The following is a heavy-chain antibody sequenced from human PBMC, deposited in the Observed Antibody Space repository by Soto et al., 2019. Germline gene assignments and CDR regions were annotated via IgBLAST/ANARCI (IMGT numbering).Heavy chain of an antibody. D-gene: IGHD5-12*01. V-gene: IGHV3-13*01. CDR1: GFTFSSYD. CDR2: IGTAGDT. Sequence: GGSLRLSCAASGFTFSSYDMHWVRQATGKGLEWVSAIGTAGDTYYPGSVKGRFTISRENAKNSLYLQMNSLRAGDTAVYYCARVGYSGYVDYYYYYYMDVWGKGTTVTVSS. J-gene: IGHJ6*03. CDR3: ARVGYSGYVDYYYYYYMDV.